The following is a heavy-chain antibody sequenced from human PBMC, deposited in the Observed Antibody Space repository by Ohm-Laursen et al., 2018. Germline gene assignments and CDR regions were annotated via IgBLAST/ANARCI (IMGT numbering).Heavy chain of an antibody. CDR2: IGTVGDT. D-gene: IGHD6-19*01. CDR1: GFTFSGYD. Sequence: SLRLSCSASGFTFSGYDMHWVRQATGKGLEWVSGIGTVGDTYYIGSVKGRFTISRENAKNSFYLQMNSLRAEDTAVYYCARSTGYSSGWYNYWGQGTLVTVSS. V-gene: IGHV3-13*04. CDR3: ARSTGYSSGWYNY. J-gene: IGHJ4*02.